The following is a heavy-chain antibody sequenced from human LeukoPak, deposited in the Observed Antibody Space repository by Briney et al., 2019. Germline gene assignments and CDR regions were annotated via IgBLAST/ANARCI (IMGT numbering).Heavy chain of an antibody. V-gene: IGHV3-48*01. CDR3: ARDLIGGNAYDY. J-gene: IGHJ4*02. CDR2: VTSSSRTI. Sequence: PGGSLRLSCAASGFTFSSYSMNWVRQAPGKGPEWIAYVTSSSRTIYYADPVKGRFTISRDNAKSSLYLQLDSLRAEDTAVYYCARDLIGGNAYDYWGQGALVTVSS. D-gene: IGHD2-15*01. CDR1: GFTFSSYS.